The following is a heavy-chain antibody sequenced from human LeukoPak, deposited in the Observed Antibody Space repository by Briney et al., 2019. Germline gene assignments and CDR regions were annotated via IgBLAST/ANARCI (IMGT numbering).Heavy chain of an antibody. Sequence: GGSLRLSCAASGFTFSDYNMRWIRQAPGKGLEWVSSISRSGSTKYYADSVKGRFTISRDISKNAVYLQMNSLRAEDTAVYYCARDSYGDANFDSWGQGTLVTVSS. J-gene: IGHJ4*02. CDR2: ISRSGSTK. CDR3: ARDSYGDANFDS. V-gene: IGHV3-11*01. CDR1: GFTFSDYN. D-gene: IGHD4-17*01.